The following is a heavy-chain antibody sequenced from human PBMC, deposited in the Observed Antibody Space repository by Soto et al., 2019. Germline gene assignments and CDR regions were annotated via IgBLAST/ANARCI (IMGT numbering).Heavy chain of an antibody. J-gene: IGHJ4*02. V-gene: IGHV4-30-2*01. CDR2: IYHSGST. Sequence: QLQLQESGSGLVKPSQTLSLTCAVSGGSISSGGYSWSWIRQPPGKGLEWIGYIYHSGSTYYNPSLTSRVTISVARSKNQFSPKLSSVTAADTAVYYCAAGGVLPRYYWGQGTLVTVSS. CDR3: AAGGVLPRYY. D-gene: IGHD2-15*01. CDR1: GGSISSGGYS.